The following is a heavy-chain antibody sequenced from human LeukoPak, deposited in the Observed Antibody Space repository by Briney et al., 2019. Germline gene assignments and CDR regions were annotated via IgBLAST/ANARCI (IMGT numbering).Heavy chain of an antibody. D-gene: IGHD2-15*01. CDR1: GFAFSSYA. CDR3: AKKYCSGGNCNPPSFDY. Sequence: GGSLRLSCAASGFAFSSYAMSWVRQSPGKGLEWVSIITESGDNSYYADSVKGRFTLSRDNSKNTVYLQMNSLRAEDTAVYYCAKKYCSGGNCNPPSFDYWGQGTLVTVSS. CDR2: ITESGDNS. J-gene: IGHJ4*02. V-gene: IGHV3-23*01.